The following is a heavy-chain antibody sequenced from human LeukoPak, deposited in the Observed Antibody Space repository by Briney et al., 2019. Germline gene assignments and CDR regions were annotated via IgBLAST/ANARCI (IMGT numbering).Heavy chain of an antibody. CDR3: AREYPSTYNFDS. V-gene: IGHV1-46*01. CDR2: IRPSGGST. Sequence: ASVKVSCKASGYTFTSYYIHWVRQGPGQGLEWLGIIRPSGGSTSYAQKFQGGVTMTWDTSTSTVYMEVTSLRSEDTAVCYCAREYPSTYNFDSWGQGTLITVSS. J-gene: IGHJ4*02. CDR1: GYTFTSYY. D-gene: IGHD1-1*01.